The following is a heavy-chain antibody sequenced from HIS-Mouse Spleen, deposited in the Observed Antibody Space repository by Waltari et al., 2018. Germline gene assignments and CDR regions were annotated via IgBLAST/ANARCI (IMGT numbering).Heavy chain of an antibody. J-gene: IGHJ3*02. D-gene: IGHD1-1*01. Sequence: EVQLVESGGGLVQPGGSLILSCASAGSTFSIYWMHWVRQAPGKGLVWVSRINSDGSSTSYADSVKGRFTISRDNAKNTLYLQMNSLRAEDTAVYYCARDLELDAFDIWGQGTMVTVSS. CDR3: ARDLELDAFDI. V-gene: IGHV3-74*01. CDR2: INSDGSST. CDR1: GSTFSIYW.